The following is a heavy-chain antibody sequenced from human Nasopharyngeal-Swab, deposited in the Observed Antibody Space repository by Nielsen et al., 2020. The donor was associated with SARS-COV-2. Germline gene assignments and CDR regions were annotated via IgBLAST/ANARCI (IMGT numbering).Heavy chain of an antibody. CDR3: ARGDGYNYPFDY. Sequence: GGSLRLSCAASGFTFDDYAMHWVRQAPGKGLEWVSLISGDGGSTYYADSVKGRFTISRDNSKNTLYLQMNSLRAEDTAVYYCARGDGYNYPFDYWGQGTLVTVSS. CDR1: GFTFDDYA. CDR2: ISGDGGST. D-gene: IGHD5-24*01. J-gene: IGHJ4*02. V-gene: IGHV3-43*02.